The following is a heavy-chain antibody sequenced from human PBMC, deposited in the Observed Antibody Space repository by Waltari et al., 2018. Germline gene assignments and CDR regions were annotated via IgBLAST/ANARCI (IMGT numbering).Heavy chain of an antibody. Sequence: EVQLLESGGGLVQPGGSLRLSCEASGFTFRNYAMAWVRLAPGKGGGVGPGIMTSCRLRLNAESVNGRFTISRDNSKNTLYLQLNSLSAEDTAKYYCAKDVISDWEGNYFDHWGQGTLVTVSS. V-gene: IGHV3-23*01. CDR3: AKDVISDWEGNYFDH. CDR2: IMTSCRLR. CDR1: GFTFRNYA. J-gene: IGHJ4*02. D-gene: IGHD3-16*02.